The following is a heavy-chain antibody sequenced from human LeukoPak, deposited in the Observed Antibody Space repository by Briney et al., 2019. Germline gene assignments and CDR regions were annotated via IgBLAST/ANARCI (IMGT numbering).Heavy chain of an antibody. D-gene: IGHD3-10*01. Sequence: PSETLSLTCAVYGGSFGGYYWSWIRQPPGKGLEWIGEINDSGNSNYIPSLKSRVTISVDTSKNQFSLKLSSVTAADTAVYYCARRREAYGSGSYSYWGQGTLVTVSS. CDR3: ARRREAYGSGSYSY. CDR2: INDSGNS. J-gene: IGHJ4*02. CDR1: GGSFGGYY. V-gene: IGHV4-34*01.